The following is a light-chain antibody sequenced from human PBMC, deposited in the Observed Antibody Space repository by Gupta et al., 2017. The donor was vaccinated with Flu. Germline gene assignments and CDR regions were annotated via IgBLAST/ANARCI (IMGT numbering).Light chain of an antibody. J-gene: IGKJ4*01. CDR1: QGNGNY. CDR3: QQYDKTPLA. CDR2: DAS. Sequence: RVTNSRQPTQGNGNYLDWYQQKPGKAPKLLIYDASNLETGVPARFSGSGSGRHFSLTISSLQAEDVATYYCQQYDKTPLAFGGGTKVE. V-gene: IGKV1-33*01.